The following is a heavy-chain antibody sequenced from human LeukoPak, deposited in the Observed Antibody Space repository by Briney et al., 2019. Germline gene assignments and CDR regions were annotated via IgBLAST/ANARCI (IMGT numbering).Heavy chain of an antibody. Sequence: PGGPLRLPFSPSGFTLVGYPMHGVGRAPGKGLEYVSAISSNGGSTYYADSVKGRFTISRDNSKNTLYLQMSSLRAEDTAVYYCFGPRSYWGQGTLVTVSS. D-gene: IGHD1-14*01. CDR1: GFTLVGYP. V-gene: IGHV3-64D*06. J-gene: IGHJ4*02. CDR2: ISSNGGST. CDR3: FGPRSY.